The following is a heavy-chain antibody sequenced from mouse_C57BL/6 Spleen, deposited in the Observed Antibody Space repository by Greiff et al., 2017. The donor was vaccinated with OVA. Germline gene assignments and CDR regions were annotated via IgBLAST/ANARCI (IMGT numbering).Heavy chain of an antibody. J-gene: IGHJ2*01. Sequence: VQLQQSGAELVRPGASVKLSCTASGFNIKDYYMPWVKQRPEKGREGMGRIDPEDGDTEYAPKFQGKATMTADTSSNTAYLQLSSLTSEDTAVYYCTTSITTVVPHFDYWGQGTTLTVSS. V-gene: IGHV14-1*01. CDR2: IDPEDGDT. D-gene: IGHD1-1*01. CDR1: GFNIKDYY. CDR3: TTSITTVVPHFDY.